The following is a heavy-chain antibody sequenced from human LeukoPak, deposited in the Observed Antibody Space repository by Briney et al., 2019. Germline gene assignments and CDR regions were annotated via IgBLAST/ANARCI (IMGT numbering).Heavy chain of an antibody. CDR2: IYYSGNT. D-gene: IGHD5-18*01. CDR1: GGSISSSSYY. CDR3: ARGRSIQLWRHTYYFDY. V-gene: IGHV4-39*01. J-gene: IGHJ4*02. Sequence: PSETLSLTCTVSGGSISSSSYYWGWIRQPPGKGLEWIGSIYYSGNTYYNASLKSQVSISIDTSKNQFSLKLTSVTAADTAVYYCARGRSIQLWRHTYYFDYWGQGTLVTVSS.